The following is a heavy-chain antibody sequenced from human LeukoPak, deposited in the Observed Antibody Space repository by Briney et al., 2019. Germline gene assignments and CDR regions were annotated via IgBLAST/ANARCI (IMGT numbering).Heavy chain of an antibody. CDR1: GFTFSGYW. D-gene: IGHD1/OR15-1a*01. J-gene: IGHJ5*02. V-gene: IGHV3-74*01. CDR3: ARDPRNKGFDP. Sequence: GGSLRLSCAASGFTFSGYWMHWARQSPGKGLVWVSCINGDGSDTRYADSVKGRFTISRDNAKNTLYLQMNSLRVEDTAVYYCARDPRNKGFDPWGQGTLVTVSS. CDR2: INGDGSDT.